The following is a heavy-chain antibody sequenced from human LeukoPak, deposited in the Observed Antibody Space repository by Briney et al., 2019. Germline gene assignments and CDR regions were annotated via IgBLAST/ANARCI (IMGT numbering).Heavy chain of an antibody. CDR2: ISTSATTI. D-gene: IGHD1-26*01. CDR1: GFTVSSYE. J-gene: IGHJ4*02. Sequence: GGSLRLSCAASGFTVSSYEMNWVRQAPGQGLEWVSYISTSATTISYADSVKGRFTISRDNAKNSLYLLMNSLRAEDTAVYYCARGLGSHFDYWGQGTLVTGSS. V-gene: IGHV3-48*03. CDR3: ARGLGSHFDY.